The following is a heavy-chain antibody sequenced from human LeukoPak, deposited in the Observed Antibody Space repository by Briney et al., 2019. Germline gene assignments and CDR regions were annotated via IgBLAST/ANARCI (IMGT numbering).Heavy chain of an antibody. V-gene: IGHV3-11*01. CDR1: GFTFSDYY. D-gene: IGHD6-19*01. Sequence: PGGSLRLSCAASGFTFSDYYMSWIRQAPGKGLEWVSYISSSGSTIYYADSVKGRFTISRDNAKNSLYLQMNSLRAEDTAVYYCASVAVAGNHDAFDIWGQGTMVTVSS. CDR3: ASVAVAGNHDAFDI. J-gene: IGHJ3*02. CDR2: ISSSGSTI.